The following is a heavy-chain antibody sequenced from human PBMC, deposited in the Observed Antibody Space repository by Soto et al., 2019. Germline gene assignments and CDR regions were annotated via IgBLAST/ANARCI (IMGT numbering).Heavy chain of an antibody. J-gene: IGHJ2*01. V-gene: IGHV4-34*01. CDR3: ARGTREGWYFDL. CDR2: INHSGST. Sequence: QVQLQQWGAGLLKPSETLSLTCAVYGGSFSAYYWSWIRQPPGKGLEWIGEINHSGSTNYNPSLSGRVITSVDPSKHHFSLRLSSVTAADTAVYYCARGTREGWYFDLWGRGTLVTVSS. CDR1: GGSFSAYY.